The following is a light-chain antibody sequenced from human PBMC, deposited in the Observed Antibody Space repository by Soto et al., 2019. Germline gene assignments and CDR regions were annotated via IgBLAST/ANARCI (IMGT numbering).Light chain of an antibody. J-gene: IGLJ2*01. Sequence: SYELTQAPSVSVAPGKTARITCGGNNIGSKSVHWYQQKPGQAPVLVIYYDSDRPSGIPERFSGSNYGNTATLTISRVEAGDEADYYCQVWDSSSDVVFGGGTKLTVL. CDR2: YDS. CDR1: NIGSKS. V-gene: IGLV3-21*04. CDR3: QVWDSSSDVV.